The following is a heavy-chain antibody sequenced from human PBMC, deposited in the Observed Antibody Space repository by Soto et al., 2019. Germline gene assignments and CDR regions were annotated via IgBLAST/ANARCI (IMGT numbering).Heavy chain of an antibody. CDR3: ARDRERDAWYEDY. D-gene: IGHD6-13*01. V-gene: IGHV3-23*01. CDR2: ISGSDGST. J-gene: IGHJ4*02. CDR1: GFTFSSYS. Sequence: SLRLSCAASGFTFSSYSMNWVRQAPGKGLEWVSSISGSDGSTYYADSVKGRFTISRDDSKNTLYLQMNSLRAEDTAVYYCARDRERDAWYEDYWGQGTLVTVSS.